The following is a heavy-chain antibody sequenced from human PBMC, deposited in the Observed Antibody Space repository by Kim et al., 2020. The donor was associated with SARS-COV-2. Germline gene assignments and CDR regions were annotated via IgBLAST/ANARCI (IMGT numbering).Heavy chain of an antibody. V-gene: IGHV4-4*07. J-gene: IGHJ6*02. CDR3: ARDLWLDYYYGMDV. D-gene: IGHD6-19*01. Sequence: NPSLKSRVTMSVDTSKNQFSLKLSSVTAADTAVYYCARDLWLDYYYGMDVWGQGTTVTVSS.